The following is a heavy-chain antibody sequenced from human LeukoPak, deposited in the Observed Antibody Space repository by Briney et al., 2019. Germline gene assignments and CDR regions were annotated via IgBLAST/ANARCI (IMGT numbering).Heavy chain of an antibody. CDR1: GYTLTELS. J-gene: IGHJ4*02. D-gene: IGHD3-22*01. CDR2: FSAYDGNT. CDR3: AYESSAYYVY. V-gene: IGHV1-18*01. Sequence: ASVKVSCKVSGYTLTELSMHWVRQAPGKGLEWMGWFSAYDGNTNYAQKFQGRVTMTTDTPTSTAYMELRSLRSDDTAVYYCAYESSAYYVYWGQGTLVTVSS.